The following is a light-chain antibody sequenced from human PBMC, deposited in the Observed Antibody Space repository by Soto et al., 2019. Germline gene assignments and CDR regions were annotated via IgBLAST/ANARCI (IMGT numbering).Light chain of an antibody. CDR1: QSVSSSY. V-gene: IGKV3-20*01. CDR3: QHYGSSPGT. CDR2: GAS. Sequence: EIVLTQSPGTLSLSPGERATLSCRASQSVSSSYLAWYQQKPGQAPRLLIYGASIRATGIPARFSGSGSGTDFTLTISRLEPEDFAVYYCQHYGSSPGTFGQGTKLEIK. J-gene: IGKJ1*01.